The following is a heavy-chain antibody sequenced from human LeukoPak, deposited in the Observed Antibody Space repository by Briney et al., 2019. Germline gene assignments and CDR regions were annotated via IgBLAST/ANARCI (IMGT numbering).Heavy chain of an antibody. CDR2: ISYDGSNK. D-gene: IGHD1-1*01. V-gene: IGHV3-30*03. CDR1: GFTFSSYS. J-gene: IGHJ4*02. Sequence: GGSLRLSCAASGFTFSSYSMNWVRQAPGKGLEWVAVISYDGSNKYYADSVKGRFTISRDNSKNTLYLQMNSLRAEDTAVYYWAVGNLNDDGSLDYWGQGTLVTVSS. CDR3: AVGNLNDDGSLDY.